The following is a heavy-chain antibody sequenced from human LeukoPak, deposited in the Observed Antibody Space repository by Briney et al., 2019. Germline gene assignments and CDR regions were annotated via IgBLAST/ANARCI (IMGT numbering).Heavy chain of an antibody. CDR1: GFTFSSYA. CDR3: AKDLSAYDLGNYFAY. CDR2: ISGSGDST. Sequence: HPGGSLRLSCATSGFTFSSYAMSWVRQAPGKGLEWVSAISGSGDSTYYADSVKGRFTISRDNSKNTLYLQMNSLRTGDTAVYYCAKDLSAYDLGNYFAYWGQGTLVTVSS. D-gene: IGHD5-12*01. J-gene: IGHJ4*02. V-gene: IGHV3-23*01.